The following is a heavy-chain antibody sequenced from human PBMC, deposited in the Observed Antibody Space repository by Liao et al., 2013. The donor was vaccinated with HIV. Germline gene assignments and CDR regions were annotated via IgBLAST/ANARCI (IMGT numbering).Heavy chain of an antibody. CDR1: GGSITTRDSY. D-gene: IGHD1-26*01. Sequence: QLQLQESGPGLVKPSETLSLTCSVSGGSITTRDSYWVWIRQPPGKGLEWIATIDYGGFTYYNPALRSRVTISADTSQNQFSLNVRSVTAADTALYYCARVPRCSESYRRKMGACPEYFQLWGQGTLVTVSS. V-gene: IGHV4-39*07. CDR2: IDYGGFT. CDR3: ARVPRCSESYRRKMGACPEYFQL. J-gene: IGHJ1*01.